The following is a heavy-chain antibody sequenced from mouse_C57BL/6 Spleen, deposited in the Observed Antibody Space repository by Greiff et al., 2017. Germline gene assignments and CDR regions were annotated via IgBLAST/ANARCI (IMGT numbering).Heavy chain of an antibody. J-gene: IGHJ2*01. V-gene: IGHV5-6*02. Sequence: DVMLVESGGDLVKPGGSLKLSCAASGFTFSSYGMSWVRQTPDKRLEWVATISSGGSYTYYPHSVKGRFTISRDNAKNTLYLQMSSLKSEDTAMYYCARHEGFYFDYWGQGTTLTVSS. CDR3: ARHEGFYFDY. CDR2: ISSGGSYT. CDR1: GFTFSSYG. D-gene: IGHD3-3*01.